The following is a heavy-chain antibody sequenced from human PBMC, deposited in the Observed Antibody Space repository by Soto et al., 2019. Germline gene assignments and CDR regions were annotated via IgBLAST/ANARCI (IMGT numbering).Heavy chain of an antibody. Sequence: DVQLLESGGGLVQPEGSLRLSCAASGFTFSSYAMGWVRQGPGKGLEWVAVVSNGGSTHYAASVRGRFTISRDNSKNTLSLQMTSLTAEDTAVCFCAKRRGSGGHFDYWGQGDLVTVSS. CDR1: GFTFSSYA. J-gene: IGHJ4*02. D-gene: IGHD3-10*01. CDR3: AKRRGSGGHFDY. V-gene: IGHV3-23*01. CDR2: VSNGGST.